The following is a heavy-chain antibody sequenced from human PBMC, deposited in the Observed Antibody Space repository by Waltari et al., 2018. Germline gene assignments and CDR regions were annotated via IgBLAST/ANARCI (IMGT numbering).Heavy chain of an antibody. J-gene: IGHJ3*02. CDR3: AIMTSRQGAFDI. V-gene: IGHV3-53*01. CDR2: IYCGGST. D-gene: IGHD3-16*01. Sequence: DVQLVESGGGLIQPGGSLRLSCAASGFTVSSNYMSWVRQAPGKGLEWVSVIYCGGSTYYADSVKVRCTISRDKSKNTLYLQMNSLSAEDTAVYYCAIMTSRQGAFDIWGQGTMVTVSS. CDR1: GFTVSSNY.